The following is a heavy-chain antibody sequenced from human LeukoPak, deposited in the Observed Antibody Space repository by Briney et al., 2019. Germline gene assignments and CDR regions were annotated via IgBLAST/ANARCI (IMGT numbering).Heavy chain of an antibody. CDR2: MNPNSGNT. CDR1: GYTFTSYD. J-gene: IGHJ4*02. CDR3: ARAALNSGSSSLDY. V-gene: IGHV1-8*01. D-gene: IGHD1-26*01. Sequence: ASVKVSCKASGYTFTSYDINWVRQATGQGLEWMGWMNPNSGNTGYAQKFQGRVTMTRDTSISTAYMELSRLRSDDTAVYYCARAALNSGSSSLDYWGQGTLVTVSS.